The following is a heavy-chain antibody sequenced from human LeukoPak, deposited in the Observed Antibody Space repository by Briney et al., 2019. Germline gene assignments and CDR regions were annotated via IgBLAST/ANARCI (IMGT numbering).Heavy chain of an antibody. CDR3: ATRPGYASGSYYNPGY. J-gene: IGHJ4*02. D-gene: IGHD3-10*01. CDR2: ISGSGGST. Sequence: PGGSLRLSCAASGFTFSSYAMSWVRQAPGKGLEWVSAISGSGGSTYYADSVKGRFTTSRDNSKNTLYLQMNSLRAEDTAVYYCATRPGYASGSYYNPGYWGQGTLVTVSS. V-gene: IGHV3-23*01. CDR1: GFTFSSYA.